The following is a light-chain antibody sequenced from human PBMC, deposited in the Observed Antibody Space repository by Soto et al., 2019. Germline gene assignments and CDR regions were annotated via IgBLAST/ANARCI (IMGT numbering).Light chain of an antibody. CDR3: QRYDNWPVT. Sequence: EIVMTQSPATLSVSPGDSATLSCRASQSISDNVAWYQQRPGLAPRLLIYHTSTRATGVPARFSGSGSGTEFSLTISSLQSDDSAVYYCQRYDNWPVTFGGGTKVDIK. CDR2: HTS. J-gene: IGKJ4*01. CDR1: QSISDN. V-gene: IGKV3-15*01.